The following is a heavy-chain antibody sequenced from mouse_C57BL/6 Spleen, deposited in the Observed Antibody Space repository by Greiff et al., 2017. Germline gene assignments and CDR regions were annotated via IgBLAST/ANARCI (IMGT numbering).Heavy chain of an antibody. CDR2: INPNNGGT. CDR1: GYTFTDYN. Sequence: EVKLQESGPELVKPGASVKMSCKASGYTFTDYNMHWVKQSHGKSLEWIGYINPNNGGTSYNQKFKGKATLTVNKSSSTAYMELRSLTSEDSAVYYCARISLSWFAYWGQGTLVTVSA. V-gene: IGHV1-22*01. J-gene: IGHJ3*01. CDR3: ARISLSWFAY.